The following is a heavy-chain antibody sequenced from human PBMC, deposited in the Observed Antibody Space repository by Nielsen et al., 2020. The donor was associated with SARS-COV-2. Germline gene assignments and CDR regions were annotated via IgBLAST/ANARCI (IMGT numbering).Heavy chain of an antibody. CDR1: GFTFNTYT. CDR2: IISTSTYI. D-gene: IGHD3-22*01. V-gene: IGHV3-21*01. Sequence: GESLKISCAASGFTFNTYTMNWVRQAPGKGLEWVSSIISTSTYIYYADSVKGRFTISRDDSKNTLYLQMNSLRPEDTAVYYCARDSWDSLRYFVHWGQGAQVTVSS. CDR3: ARDSWDSLRYFVH. J-gene: IGHJ4*02.